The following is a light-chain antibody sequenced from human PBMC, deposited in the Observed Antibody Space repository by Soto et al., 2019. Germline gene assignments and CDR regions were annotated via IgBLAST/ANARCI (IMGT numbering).Light chain of an antibody. V-gene: IGKV3-20*01. CDR3: QQYGSSGT. J-gene: IGKJ1*01. CDR2: GAS. CDR1: QSVSNNY. Sequence: EIVLTQSPGTLSLSPGERATLSCRASQSVSNNYLAWYQQKPGQAPRLLIYGASNRATGIPDRLSGSGSGTEFTLTSSRLEPEDSAVYYCQQYGSSGTFGQGTKVDNK.